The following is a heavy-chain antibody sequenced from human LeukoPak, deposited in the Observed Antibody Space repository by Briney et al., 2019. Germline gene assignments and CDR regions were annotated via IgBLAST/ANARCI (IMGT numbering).Heavy chain of an antibody. CDR3: ARGDGYYDSSGYLNWFDP. Sequence: PGGSLRLSCAASGFTVSSNYMSWVRQAPGKGLEWVSVIYSGGSTYYADSVKGRFTISRDNSKITLYLQMNSLRAEDTAVYYCARGDGYYDSSGYLNWFDPWGQGTLVTVSS. CDR2: IYSGGST. D-gene: IGHD3-22*01. J-gene: IGHJ5*02. CDR1: GFTVSSNY. V-gene: IGHV3-53*05.